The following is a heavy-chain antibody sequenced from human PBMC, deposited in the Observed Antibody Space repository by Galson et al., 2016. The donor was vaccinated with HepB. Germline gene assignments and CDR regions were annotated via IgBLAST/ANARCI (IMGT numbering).Heavy chain of an antibody. Sequence: SLRLSCAASGFTLSSYAMSWVRQAPGKGLEWVSSISANSGRTYYADSVRGRFTISRDKSKNTLFLQMNSLRAEDTAVYYCAKDGGGAWYYFDYWGQGTLVTVSS. D-gene: IGHD1-26*01. CDR2: ISANSGRT. V-gene: IGHV3-23*01. CDR3: AKDGGGAWYYFDY. J-gene: IGHJ4*02. CDR1: GFTLSSYA.